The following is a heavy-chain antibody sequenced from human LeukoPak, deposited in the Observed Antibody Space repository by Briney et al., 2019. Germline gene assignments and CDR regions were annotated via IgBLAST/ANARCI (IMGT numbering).Heavy chain of an antibody. D-gene: IGHD3-10*01. CDR2: IIPIFGTA. J-gene: IGHJ5*02. Sequence: SVKVSCKASGYTFTSYGISWVRQAPGQGLEWMGGIIPIFGTANYAQKFQGRVTMTRDMSTSTVYMELSSLRSEDTAVYYCARDRGTMVRGNTWFDPWGQGTLVTVSS. CDR3: ARDRGTMVRGNTWFDP. CDR1: GYTFTSYG. V-gene: IGHV1-69*05.